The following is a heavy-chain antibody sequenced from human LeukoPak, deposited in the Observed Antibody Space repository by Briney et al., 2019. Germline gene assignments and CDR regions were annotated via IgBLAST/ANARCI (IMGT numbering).Heavy chain of an antibody. CDR3: ARDRSQQLAAQTDY. D-gene: IGHD6-13*01. CDR2: ISSSSSYI. Sequence: GGSLRLSCAASGFTFSSYSMNWVRQAPGKGLEWVSSISSSSSYIYYADSVKGRFTISRDNAKNSLYLQMNSLRAEDTAVYYCARDRSQQLAAQTDYWGQGTLVTVSS. CDR1: GFTFSSYS. V-gene: IGHV3-21*01. J-gene: IGHJ4*02.